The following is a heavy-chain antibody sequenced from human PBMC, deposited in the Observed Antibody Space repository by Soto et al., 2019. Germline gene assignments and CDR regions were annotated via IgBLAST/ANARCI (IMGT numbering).Heavy chain of an antibody. J-gene: IGHJ6*02. D-gene: IGHD5-18*01. CDR3: AKERLFSYSWGRPFGMDV. CDR1: GFTFNSYA. CDR2: ISGSGGTT. Sequence: PGGSLRLSCAASGFTFNSYAMSWVRQAPGKGLEWVSGISGSGGTTYYADSVKGRFTISRDSPRNTLYLQMNSLRAEDTAVYFFAKERLFSYSWGRPFGMDVWGQGTTVTVSS. V-gene: IGHV3-23*01.